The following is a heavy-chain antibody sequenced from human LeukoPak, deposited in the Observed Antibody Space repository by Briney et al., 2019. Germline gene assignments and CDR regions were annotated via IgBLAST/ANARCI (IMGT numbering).Heavy chain of an antibody. J-gene: IGHJ4*02. V-gene: IGHV1-46*01. Sequence: ASVKVSCKASGYTFTSYYMHWVRRAPGQGLEWMGIINPSGGSTSYAQKFQGRVTMTRDTSTSTVYMELSSLRSDDTAVYYCTRDLGVDTTMIFFDYWGQGSLVTVSS. CDR3: TRDLGVDTTMIFFDY. D-gene: IGHD5-18*01. CDR2: INPSGGST. CDR1: GYTFTSYY.